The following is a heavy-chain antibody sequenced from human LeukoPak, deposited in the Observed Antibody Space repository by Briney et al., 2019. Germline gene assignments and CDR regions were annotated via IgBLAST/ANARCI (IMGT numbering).Heavy chain of an antibody. V-gene: IGHV1-69*13. J-gene: IGHJ4*02. Sequence: GASVKVSCKVSGGTFSSYAISWVRQAPGQGPEWMGGIIPIFGTANYAQKFQGRVTITADESTSTAYMELSSLRSEDTAVYYCARDRGWAGYTYGFYYWGQGTLVTVSS. D-gene: IGHD5-18*01. CDR2: IIPIFGTA. CDR3: ARDRGWAGYTYGFYY. CDR1: GGTFSSYA.